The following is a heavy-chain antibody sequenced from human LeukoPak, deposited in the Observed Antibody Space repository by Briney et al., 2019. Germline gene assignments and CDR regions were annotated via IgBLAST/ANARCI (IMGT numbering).Heavy chain of an antibody. Sequence: SETLSLTCTVSGGSISNSGYYWGWIRQPPGKGLEWIGNIYYSGSTYYNPSLKSRVTISVDTSKNQFSLKLTSVTAADTAVYYCAKTYYYDPFDFWGQGTLVTVSS. CDR3: AKTYYYDPFDF. D-gene: IGHD3-22*01. V-gene: IGHV4-39*01. CDR1: GGSISNSGYY. J-gene: IGHJ4*02. CDR2: IYYSGST.